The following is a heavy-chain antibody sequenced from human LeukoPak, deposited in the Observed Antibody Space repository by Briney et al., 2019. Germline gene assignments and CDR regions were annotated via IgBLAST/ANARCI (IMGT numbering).Heavy chain of an antibody. CDR3: ARGSYYDILTGYNEAFDI. Sequence: GGSLRLSCAASGFTFSSYAMHWVRQAPGKGLEWVAVISYDGSNKYYADSVKGRFTISRDNSKNTLYLQMNSLRAEDTAVYYCARGSYYDILTGYNEAFDIWGQGTMVTVSS. CDR1: GFTFSSYA. CDR2: ISYDGSNK. J-gene: IGHJ3*02. V-gene: IGHV3-30-3*01. D-gene: IGHD3-9*01.